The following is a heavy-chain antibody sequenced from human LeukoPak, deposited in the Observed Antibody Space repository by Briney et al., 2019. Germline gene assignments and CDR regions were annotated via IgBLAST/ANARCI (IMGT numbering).Heavy chain of an antibody. V-gene: IGHV1-69*01. CDR3: ARGPGLATIWSRYYMDV. Sequence: GPSVKVSCKASGGTFSSYGISWVRQAPGQGLEWMGGIIPIFGTPNYAQKFQGRVTITADESTSTAYMELSSLRSENTAVYYCARGPGLATIWSRYYMDVWGKGTTVTISS. CDR2: IIPIFGTP. CDR1: GGTFSSYG. J-gene: IGHJ6*03. D-gene: IGHD5-12*01.